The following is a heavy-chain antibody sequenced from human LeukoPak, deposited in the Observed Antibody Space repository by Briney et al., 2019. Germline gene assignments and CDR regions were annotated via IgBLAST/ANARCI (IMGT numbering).Heavy chain of an antibody. CDR2: IIPIFGTA. CDR1: GGTFSSYA. D-gene: IGHD3-10*01. Sequence: ASVTVSCKASGGTFSSYAISWVRQAPGQGLEWMGGIIPIFGTANYAKKFQGRVTITADESTSTAYMELSSLRSEDTAVYYCARDRWYYGSGINHYYFDYWGQGTLVTVSS. V-gene: IGHV1-69*13. J-gene: IGHJ4*02. CDR3: ARDRWYYGSGINHYYFDY.